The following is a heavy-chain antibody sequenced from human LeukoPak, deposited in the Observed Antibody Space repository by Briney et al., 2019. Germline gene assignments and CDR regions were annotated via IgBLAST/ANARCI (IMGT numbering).Heavy chain of an antibody. J-gene: IGHJ4*02. V-gene: IGHV3-23*01. CDR3: AKLDYYDSH. Sequence: GGSLRLSCAASGFTFSSYAMSWVRQAPGKGLEWVSSITGGGASTYYADSVKGRFTISRDNSKNTLYLQMNSLRAEDTAVYYCAKLDYYDSHWGQGTLVTVSS. D-gene: IGHD3-22*01. CDR2: ITGGGAST. CDR1: GFTFSSYA.